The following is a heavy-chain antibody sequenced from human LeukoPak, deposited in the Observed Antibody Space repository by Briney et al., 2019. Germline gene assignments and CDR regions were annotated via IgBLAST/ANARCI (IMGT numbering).Heavy chain of an antibody. D-gene: IGHD3-22*01. CDR1: GGSNSSYY. V-gene: IGHV4-59*01. Sequence: NPSETLSLTCTVSGGSNSSYYWSWIRQPPGKGLEWIGYIYYSGSTNYNPSLKSRVTISVDTSKNQFSLKLSSVTAADTAVYYCARDPRDYYDSSGYYDYWGQGILVTVSS. CDR2: IYYSGST. CDR3: ARDPRDYYDSSGYYDY. J-gene: IGHJ4*02.